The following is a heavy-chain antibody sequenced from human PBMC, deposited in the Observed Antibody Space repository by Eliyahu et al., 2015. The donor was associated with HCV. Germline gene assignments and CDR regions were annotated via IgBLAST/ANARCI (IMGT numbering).Heavy chain of an antibody. CDR3: ARVSVYHETRGYRDNWYFEL. V-gene: IGHV4-38-2*02. Sequence: QVQLQESGPGLVKPSETLSLTCTVSPYPIXSGFYXGWLRQPPAKGLEWIATIYHSTITYSTPSLKSRVTISVDTSKSQFSLRLTSVTAADTAVYYCARVSVYHETRGYRDNWYFELWGRGTLVTVSS. D-gene: IGHD3-22*01. J-gene: IGHJ2*01. CDR1: PYPIXSGFY. CDR2: IYHSTIT.